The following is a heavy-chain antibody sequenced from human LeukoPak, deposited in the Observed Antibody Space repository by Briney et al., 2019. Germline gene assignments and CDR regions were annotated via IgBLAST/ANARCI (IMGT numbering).Heavy chain of an antibody. CDR1: GGSISSYY. CDR2: IYYSGST. J-gene: IGHJ5*02. D-gene: IGHD3-9*01. Sequence: PSETPSLTCTVSGGSISSYYWSWIRQPPGKGLEWIGYIYYSGSTNYNPSLKSRVTISVDTSKNQFSLKLSSVTAADTAVYYCARGIGLHYDILTGYYQGANWFDPWGQGTLVTVSS. CDR3: ARGIGLHYDILTGYYQGANWFDP. V-gene: IGHV4-59*01.